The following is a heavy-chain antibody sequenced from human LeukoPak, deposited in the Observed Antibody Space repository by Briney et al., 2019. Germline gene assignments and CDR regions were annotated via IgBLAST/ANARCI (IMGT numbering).Heavy chain of an antibody. CDR1: GFTFSNYA. D-gene: IGHD6-19*01. CDR3: AKRNPHTSGWYEY. J-gene: IGHJ4*02. Sequence: GGSLRLSCVASGFTFSNYAMTWVRQAPGKGLEWVSAITGSGDTTYYADSVKGRFTISRDNSKNTLYLLMNRLRVDDTAVYFCAKRNPHTSGWYEYWGQGTLVTVAS. V-gene: IGHV3-23*01. CDR2: ITGSGDTT.